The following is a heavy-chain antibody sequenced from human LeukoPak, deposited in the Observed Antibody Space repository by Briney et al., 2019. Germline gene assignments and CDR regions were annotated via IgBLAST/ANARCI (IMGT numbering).Heavy chain of an antibody. CDR3: ARDIKSCSGGSCYSFDH. Sequence: PGGSLRLSCAASGITFSSYAMSWVRQAPGEGLEWVSSISGSGSNTYYADSVKGRFTISRDNSKNTLSLEMNSLRAEDTAVYYCARDIKSCSGGSCYSFDHWGQGTLVTVSS. J-gene: IGHJ4*02. V-gene: IGHV3-23*01. D-gene: IGHD2-15*01. CDR2: ISGSGSNT. CDR1: GITFSSYA.